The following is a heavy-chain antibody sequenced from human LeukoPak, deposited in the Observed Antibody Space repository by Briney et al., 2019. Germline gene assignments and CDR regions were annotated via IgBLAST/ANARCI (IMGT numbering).Heavy chain of an antibody. CDR3: ARGGPTYSGYDPYYFDY. D-gene: IGHD5-12*01. Sequence: PSETLSLTCTVSGGSISSYYWSWIRQPPGKGLEWIGYIYYSGSTNYNPSLKSRVTISVDTSKNQFSLKLSSVTAADTAVYYCARGGPTYSGYDPYYFDYWGQGTLVTVSS. CDR1: GGSISSYY. CDR2: IYYSGST. V-gene: IGHV4-59*08. J-gene: IGHJ4*02.